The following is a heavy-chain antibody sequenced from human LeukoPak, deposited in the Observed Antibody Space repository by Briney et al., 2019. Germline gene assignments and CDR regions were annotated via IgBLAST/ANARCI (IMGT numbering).Heavy chain of an antibody. CDR1: GGSIRSYS. D-gene: IGHD3-9*01. Sequence: SETLSLTCTVSGGSIRSYSWSWIRQPAGKGLEWIGRIYTSGSTNYNPSLKSRVTMSVDTSKNQISLKLSSVTAADTAVYYCALSYYDILTGYSTDPFDYWGQGTLVTVSS. CDR2: IYTSGST. V-gene: IGHV4-4*07. J-gene: IGHJ4*02. CDR3: ALSYYDILTGYSTDPFDY.